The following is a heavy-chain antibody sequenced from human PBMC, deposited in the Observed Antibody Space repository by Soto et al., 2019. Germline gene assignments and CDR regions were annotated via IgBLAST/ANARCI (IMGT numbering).Heavy chain of an antibody. Sequence: GGSLRLSCAASGFTFDDYAMHWVRQAPGKGLEWVSGISWNSGSIGYADSVKGRFTISRDNAKNSLYLQMNSLRAEDTALYYCAKDTSITGISAFDIWGQGTMVTVSS. J-gene: IGHJ3*02. CDR1: GFTFDDYA. CDR2: ISWNSGSI. V-gene: IGHV3-9*01. D-gene: IGHD1-20*01. CDR3: AKDTSITGISAFDI.